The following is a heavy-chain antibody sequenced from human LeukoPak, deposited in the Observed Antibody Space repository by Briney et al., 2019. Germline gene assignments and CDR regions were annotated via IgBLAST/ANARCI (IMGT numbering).Heavy chain of an antibody. J-gene: IGHJ4*02. CDR3: ARCHRSLKLLLPTDY. D-gene: IGHD3-22*01. V-gene: IGHV1-18*01. Sequence: ASVKVSCKASGYTFSIYGISWVRQAPGQGLEWMGWISADTGDTNYAQNLQGRVTMTTDTPTSTAYMELRSLRSDDTAVYYCARCHRSLKLLLPTDYWGQGTLVTVSS. CDR2: ISADTGDT. CDR1: GYTFSIYG.